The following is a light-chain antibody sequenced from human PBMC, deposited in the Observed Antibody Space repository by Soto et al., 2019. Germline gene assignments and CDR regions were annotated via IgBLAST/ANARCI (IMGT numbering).Light chain of an antibody. V-gene: IGLV1-44*01. Sequence: QSVLTQPPSASVAPGRRGSISCSGGSSNIRTNAVKWYQQLTVTAPKLLIYNNNQRPSGVPDRFSGSKSGTSAPLAISGRQSEDQADYHCAACDDSLHGYVFRTGTQLTVL. CDR3: AACDDSLHGYV. CDR1: SSNIRTNA. J-gene: IGLJ1*01. CDR2: NNN.